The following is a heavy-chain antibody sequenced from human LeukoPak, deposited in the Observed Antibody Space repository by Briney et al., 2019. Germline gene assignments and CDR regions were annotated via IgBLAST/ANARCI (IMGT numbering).Heavy chain of an antibody. Sequence: SSETLSLTCTVAGASISSNTYYWGWLRQPPGKGLEWIGNIYYSGSTYYNPALNSRVTISVDTSNNQFSLKLSSVTAADTAVYYCARDVPFYYGSGSYFPRYYYIVVWGKGTTVTVSS. CDR3: ARDVPFYYGSGSYFPRYYYIVV. CDR1: GASISSNTYY. J-gene: IGHJ6*03. V-gene: IGHV4-39*07. CDR2: IYYSGST. D-gene: IGHD3-10*01.